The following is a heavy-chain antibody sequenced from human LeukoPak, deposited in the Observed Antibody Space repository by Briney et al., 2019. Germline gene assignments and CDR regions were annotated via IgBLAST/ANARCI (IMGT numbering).Heavy chain of an antibody. CDR2: IYYSGST. J-gene: IGHJ4*02. CDR1: GGSISSSSYY. Sequence: PSETLSLTCTVPGGSISSSSYYWGWIRQPPGKGLEWIGSIYYSGSTYYNPSLKSRVTISVDTSKNQFSLKLSSVTAADTAVYYCARQVRGGIVVVVAAIRGDFDYWGQGTLVTVSS. V-gene: IGHV4-39*01. D-gene: IGHD2-15*01. CDR3: ARQVRGGIVVVVAAIRGDFDY.